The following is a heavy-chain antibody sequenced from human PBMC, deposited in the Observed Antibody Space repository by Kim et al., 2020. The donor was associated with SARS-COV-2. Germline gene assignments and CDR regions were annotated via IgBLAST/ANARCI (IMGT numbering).Heavy chain of an antibody. Sequence: KFQGRVTLTRDRSTSTVYMELSSLRSEDTAVYYCARAGVVPAARSGFDYWGQGTLVTVSS. V-gene: IGHV1-46*01. CDR3: ARAGVVPAARSGFDY. D-gene: IGHD2-2*01. J-gene: IGHJ4*02.